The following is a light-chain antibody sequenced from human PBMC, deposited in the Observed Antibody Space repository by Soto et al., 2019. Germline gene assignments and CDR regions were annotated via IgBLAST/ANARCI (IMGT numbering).Light chain of an antibody. J-gene: IGKJ1*01. CDR1: QSISTW. CDR3: QQYNSYSWM. V-gene: IGKV1-5*03. Sequence: DIQMTQSPSTLSASVGDRVTITCRASQSISTWLAWYQQKAGKAPKLLIYQASSLQRGAPSRCSGSGSGTEFTITISRLQPDDFATYYCQQYNSYSWMFGQGTKVDIK. CDR2: QAS.